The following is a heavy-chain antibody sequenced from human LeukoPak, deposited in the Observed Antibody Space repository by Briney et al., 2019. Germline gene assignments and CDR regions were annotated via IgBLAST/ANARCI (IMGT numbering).Heavy chain of an antibody. CDR1: GFTFSSYG. Sequence: GGSLRLSCAASGFTFSSYGMSWVRQAPGKGLEWVSAISGSGGSTYYADSVKGRFTISRDNSKNTLYLQMNSLRAEDTAVYYCARGRYDSSGYLDYWGQGTLVTVSS. D-gene: IGHD3-22*01. CDR2: ISGSGGST. V-gene: IGHV3-23*01. J-gene: IGHJ4*02. CDR3: ARGRYDSSGYLDY.